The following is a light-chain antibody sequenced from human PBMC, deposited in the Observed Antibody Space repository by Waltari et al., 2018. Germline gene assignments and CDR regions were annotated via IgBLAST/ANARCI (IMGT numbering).Light chain of an antibody. J-gene: IGKJ3*01. CDR1: QSIPSNY. CDR2: IAS. Sequence: IVLTQSPGNLSLSPGERATLSCRASQSIPSNYLAWYQQRPGRAPRLLIYIASSRATGIPDRFSGSGSGTDFTLTISRLEPEDFAVYYCQQSGGSPFTFGPGTTVDI. V-gene: IGKV3-20*01. CDR3: QQSGGSPFT.